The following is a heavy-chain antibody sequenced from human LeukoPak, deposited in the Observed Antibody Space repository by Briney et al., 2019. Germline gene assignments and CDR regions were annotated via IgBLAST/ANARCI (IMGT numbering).Heavy chain of an antibody. CDR1: GGSISSYY. V-gene: IGHV4-59*01. Sequence: PSETLSLTCTVSGGSISSYYWSWIRQPPGKGLEWIGYIYYSGSTNYNPSLKGRVTISVDTSKNQFSLKLSSVTAADTAVYYCARVGYYDSSGYYYGFDYWGQGTLVTVSS. CDR2: IYYSGST. J-gene: IGHJ4*02. CDR3: ARVGYYDSSGYYYGFDY. D-gene: IGHD3-22*01.